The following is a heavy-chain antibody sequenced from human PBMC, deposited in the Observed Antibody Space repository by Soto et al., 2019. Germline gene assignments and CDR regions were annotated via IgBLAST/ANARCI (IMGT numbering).Heavy chain of an antibody. J-gene: IGHJ4*02. CDR3: ARWGYSSGWYPRDYFDY. CDR1: GYTFTGYY. D-gene: IGHD6-19*01. Sequence: GASVKASCKASGYTFTGYYMHWVRQAPGQGLEWMGWINPNSGGTNYAQKFQGRVTMTRDTSISTAYMELSRLRSDDTAVYYCARWGYSSGWYPRDYFDYWGQGTLVTVSS. V-gene: IGHV1-2*02. CDR2: INPNSGGT.